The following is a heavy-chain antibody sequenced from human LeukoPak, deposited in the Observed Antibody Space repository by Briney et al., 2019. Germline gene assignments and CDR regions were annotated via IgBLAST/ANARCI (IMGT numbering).Heavy chain of an antibody. V-gene: IGHV3-72*01. J-gene: IGHJ4*02. Sequence: PGGSLRLSCAASGFTFSDHYMDWVRQAPGKGLEWVGRTRNKANSYTTEYAASVKGRFTISRDDSKNSLYLQMNSLKTEDMAVYYCARGGYYYDSSGYFDYWGQGTLVTVSS. CDR3: ARGGYYYDSSGYFDY. D-gene: IGHD3-22*01. CDR1: GFTFSDHY. CDR2: TRNKANSYTT.